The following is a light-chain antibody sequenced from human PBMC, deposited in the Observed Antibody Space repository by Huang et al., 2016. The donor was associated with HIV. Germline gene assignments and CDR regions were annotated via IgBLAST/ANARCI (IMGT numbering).Light chain of an antibody. CDR1: QSISRY. J-gene: IGKJ2*01. Sequence: EIVLTQSPATLSLYPGERATLPCRASQSISRYLAWYQQKPGQAPSYLIYDASNMANGIPAMFSGSESRTEFTLTISSLEPEDSAIYYCQRRSDFGQGTKLEIK. CDR2: DAS. V-gene: IGKV3-11*01. CDR3: QRRSD.